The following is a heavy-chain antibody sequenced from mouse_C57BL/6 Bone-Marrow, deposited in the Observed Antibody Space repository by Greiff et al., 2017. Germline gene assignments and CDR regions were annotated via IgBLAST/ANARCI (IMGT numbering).Heavy chain of an antibody. CDR3: ARDSHYGRGTYAMDY. Sequence: EVQLVESEGGLVQPGSSTKLSCTASGFTFSDYYMAWVRQVPEKGLEWVANINYDGSSTYYLDSLKSRFIISRDNAKNILYLQMSSLKSEDTATYYCARDSHYGRGTYAMDYWGQGTSVTVSS. D-gene: IGHD1-1*01. CDR1: GFTFSDYY. J-gene: IGHJ4*01. CDR2: INYDGSST. V-gene: IGHV5-16*01.